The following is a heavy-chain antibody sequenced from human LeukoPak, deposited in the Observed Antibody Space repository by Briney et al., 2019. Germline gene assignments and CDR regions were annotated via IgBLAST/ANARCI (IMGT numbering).Heavy chain of an antibody. CDR2: ISSSSSYI. V-gene: IGHV3-21*01. CDR3: ARDRRDSSGYYLFDY. J-gene: IGHJ4*02. Sequence: PGGSLRLSCAASGFTFSSYSMNWLRQAPGKGLEWVSSISSSSSYIYYADSVKGRFTISRDNAQNSLYLQMNSLRAEDTAVYYCARDRRDSSGYYLFDYWGQGTLVTVSS. CDR1: GFTFSSYS. D-gene: IGHD3-22*01.